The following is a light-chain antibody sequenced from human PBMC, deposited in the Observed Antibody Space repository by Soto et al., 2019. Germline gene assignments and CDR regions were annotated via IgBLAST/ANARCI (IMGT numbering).Light chain of an antibody. CDR3: GSWDSSRRAYV. J-gene: IGLJ1*01. Sequence: QSVLTQPPSLSAAPGQTVTISCSGSISNIGGNSVSSYQQLPGTAPKLLIYDDNKRPPGIPDRVSGSKSGTSATLGITGFQTGDEADYYCGSWDSSRRAYVLGTGTKVNVL. V-gene: IGLV1-51*01. CDR2: DDN. CDR1: ISNIGGNS.